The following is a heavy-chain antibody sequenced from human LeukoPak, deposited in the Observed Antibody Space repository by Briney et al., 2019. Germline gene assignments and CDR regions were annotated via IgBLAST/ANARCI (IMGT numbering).Heavy chain of an antibody. Sequence: SETLSLTCTVWGHSLSHYYWSWIRQPPGKGLEWIGFVYYIRSTDYNPSLKSRVTISVDTSKNQFSLKMRSVTAADTAVYYCVRHARLTIFEGPFDYWGQGTLVTVSS. CDR1: GHSLSHYY. V-gene: IGHV4-59*08. CDR2: VYYIRST. J-gene: IGHJ4*02. CDR3: VRHARLTIFEGPFDY. D-gene: IGHD3-3*01.